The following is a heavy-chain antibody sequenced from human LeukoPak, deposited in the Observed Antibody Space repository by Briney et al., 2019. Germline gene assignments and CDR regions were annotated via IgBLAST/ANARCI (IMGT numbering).Heavy chain of an antibody. CDR2: ISGSGGST. CDR1: GFTFSSYA. D-gene: IGHD3-22*01. V-gene: IGHV3-23*01. CDR3: AKDRATYYYDSSGLFDY. Sequence: GSLRLSCAASGFTFSSYAMSWVRQAPGKGLEWVSAISGSGGSTYYADSVKGRFTISRDNSKNTLYLQMNSLRAEDTAVYYCAKDRATYYYDSSGLFDYWGQGTLVTVSS. J-gene: IGHJ4*02.